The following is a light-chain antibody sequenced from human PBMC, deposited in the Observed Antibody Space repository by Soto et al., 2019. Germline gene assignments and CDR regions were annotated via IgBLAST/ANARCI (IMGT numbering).Light chain of an antibody. CDR1: SSDVGHYDY. J-gene: IGLJ1*01. CDR2: EVN. CDR3: SSYAGTNNPDV. V-gene: IGLV2-8*01. Sequence: QSALTQPPSASGSPGQSVTISCTGTSSDVGHYDYVSWFQQHPGKAPKLMIYEVNKRPSGVPDRFSGSKSGNTASLTVSGLQAEDEADYYCSSYAGTNNPDVFGTGTKLTVL.